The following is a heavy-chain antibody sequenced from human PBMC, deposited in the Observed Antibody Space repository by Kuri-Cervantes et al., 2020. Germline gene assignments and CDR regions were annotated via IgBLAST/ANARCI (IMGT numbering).Heavy chain of an antibody. CDR2: ISSGRAYI. V-gene: IGHV3-21*03. CDR3: AREPTVTTGWFDL. CDR1: GFTFSSYS. Sequence: GGSLRLSCAASGFTFSSYSMNWVRQAPGKGLEWVSSISSGRAYIYYADSVKGRFTISRDNAKNSLYLQMNSLRVEDTAVYYCAREPTVTTGWFDLWGQGTLVTVSS. D-gene: IGHD4-17*01. J-gene: IGHJ5*01.